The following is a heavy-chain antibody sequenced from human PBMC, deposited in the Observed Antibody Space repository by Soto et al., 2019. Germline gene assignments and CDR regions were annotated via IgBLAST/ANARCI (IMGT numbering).Heavy chain of an antibody. J-gene: IGHJ5*02. D-gene: IGHD3-3*01. V-gene: IGHV4-59*08. Sequence: PSETLSLTCTVSGGSISSYYWSWIRQPPGKGLEWIGYIYYSGSTNYNPSLKSRVTISVDTSKNQFSLKLSSVTAADTAVYYCARGYYDFWSGYWGTKTSRGNWFDPWGQGTLVTVSS. CDR1: GGSISSYY. CDR3: ARGYYDFWSGYWGTKTSRGNWFDP. CDR2: IYYSGST.